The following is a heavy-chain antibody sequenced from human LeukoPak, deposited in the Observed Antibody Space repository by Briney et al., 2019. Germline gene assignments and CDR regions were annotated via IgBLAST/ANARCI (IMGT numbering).Heavy chain of an antibody. CDR1: GYTFTGYY. CDR3: ARGRSVAVAGALRGFDP. V-gene: IGHV1-2*02. Sequence: ASVKVSCKASGYTFTGYYMHWVRQAPGQWLEWMGWINPDSGGTNYAQNFQGRVTMTRDTSISTAYMELSRLRSDDTAVYYCARGRSVAVAGALRGFDPWGQGTLVTVSS. CDR2: INPDSGGT. J-gene: IGHJ5*02. D-gene: IGHD6-19*01.